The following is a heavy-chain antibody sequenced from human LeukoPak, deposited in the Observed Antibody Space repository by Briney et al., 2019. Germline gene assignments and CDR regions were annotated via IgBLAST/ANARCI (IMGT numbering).Heavy chain of an antibody. Sequence: SETLSLTCTVSGGSISSSSYYWGWIRQPPGKGLEWIGYIYYSGSTNYNPSLKSRVTISVDTSKNQFSLKLSSVTAADTAVYYCARHTPHYYDSSGYSDYWGQGTLVTVSS. CDR3: ARHTPHYYDSSGYSDY. J-gene: IGHJ4*02. V-gene: IGHV4-61*05. CDR2: IYYSGST. CDR1: GGSISSSSYY. D-gene: IGHD3-22*01.